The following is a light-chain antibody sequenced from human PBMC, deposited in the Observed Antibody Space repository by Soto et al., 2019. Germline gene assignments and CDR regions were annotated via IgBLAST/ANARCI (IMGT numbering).Light chain of an antibody. J-gene: IGLJ1*01. CDR2: DVS. V-gene: IGLV2-14*01. CDR1: SSDVGGYNY. CDR3: NSYTTSNTRQIV. Sequence: QSVLTQPASVSGSPGQSITISCTGTSSDVGGYNYVSWYQQHPGKAPKFMIYDVSNRPSGVSTRFSGSKSGNTAYLNISGLQAEDEADYYCNSYTTSNTRQIVFGTGTKVTVL.